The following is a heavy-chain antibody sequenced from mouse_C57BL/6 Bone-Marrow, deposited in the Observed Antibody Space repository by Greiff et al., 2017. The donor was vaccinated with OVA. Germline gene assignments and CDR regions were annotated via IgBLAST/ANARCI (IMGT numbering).Heavy chain of an antibody. D-gene: IGHD2-3*01. V-gene: IGHV1-4*01. Sequence: VQLQQSGAELAGPGASVKMSCKASGYTFTSYTMHWVKQRPGQGLEWIGYINPSSGYTKYNQKFKDKATLTADKSSSTAYMQLSSLTSEDSAVYYCASRWLLRDWGQGTLVTVSA. CDR1: GYTFTSYT. CDR2: INPSSGYT. J-gene: IGHJ3*01. CDR3: ASRWLLRD.